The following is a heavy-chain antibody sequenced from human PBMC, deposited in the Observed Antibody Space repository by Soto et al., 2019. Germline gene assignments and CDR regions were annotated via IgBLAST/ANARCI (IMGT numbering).Heavy chain of an antibody. Sequence: ELQLVESGGGLVQPGGSLRLSCAASGFTFTNAWMNWVRQAPGKGLEWVGRIKSKSDGGTADYAAPGKGRFSISRDDSKNTLYLQMNSLKTEDTAVYYCTTDPWAIFGVGALPSRKVDYWGQGNLVTVSS. D-gene: IGHD3-3*01. V-gene: IGHV3-15*01. CDR1: GFTFTNAW. J-gene: IGHJ4*02. CDR3: TTDPWAIFGVGALPSRKVDY. CDR2: IKSKSDGGTA.